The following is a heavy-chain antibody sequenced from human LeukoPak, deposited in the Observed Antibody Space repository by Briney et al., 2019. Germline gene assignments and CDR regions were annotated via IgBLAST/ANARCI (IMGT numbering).Heavy chain of an antibody. CDR2: ISISGSTI. CDR3: AGEDGDKFDF. V-gene: IGHV3-48*04. D-gene: IGHD4-17*01. J-gene: IGHJ4*02. Sequence: GGSLRLSCAASGFTFSSYSLNWVRQAPGKGLGWVSYISISGSTIYYADSVKGRFTISRDNAKNSLYLQLNSLRAEDTAVYYCAGEDGDKFDFWGQGTLVTVSS. CDR1: GFTFSSYS.